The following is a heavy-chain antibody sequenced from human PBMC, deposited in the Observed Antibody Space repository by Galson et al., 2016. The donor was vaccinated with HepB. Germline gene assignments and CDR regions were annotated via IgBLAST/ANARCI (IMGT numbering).Heavy chain of an antibody. CDR3: ARDMEAWELLTAFDY. D-gene: IGHD1-26*01. V-gene: IGHV3-30*03. J-gene: IGHJ4*02. CDR1: GLTFSRNG. CDR2: ISYDGSHK. Sequence: SLRLSCAASGLTFSRNGMHWVRQAPGKGLEWVAVISYDGSHKYYADPVKGRFTISRDNSKNTPYLQMNSLRAEDTAVYYCARDMEAWELLTAFDYWGQGTPVTVSS.